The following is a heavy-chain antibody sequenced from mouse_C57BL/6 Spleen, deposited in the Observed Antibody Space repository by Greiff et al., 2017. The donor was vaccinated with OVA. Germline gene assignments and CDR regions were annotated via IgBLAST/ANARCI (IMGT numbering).Heavy chain of an antibody. J-gene: IGHJ4*01. CDR3: ARGMGYTVLYAMDY. D-gene: IGHD2-2*01. CDR1: GYTFTDYY. Sequence: VQVLESGAELVKPGASVKISCKASGYTFTDYYINWVKQRPGQGLEWIGRIGPGSGSTYYNEKFKGKATLTADKSSSTAYMQLRSLTSEDSAVYVCARGMGYTVLYAMDYWGQGTSVTVSS. V-gene: IGHV1-77*01. CDR2: IGPGSGST.